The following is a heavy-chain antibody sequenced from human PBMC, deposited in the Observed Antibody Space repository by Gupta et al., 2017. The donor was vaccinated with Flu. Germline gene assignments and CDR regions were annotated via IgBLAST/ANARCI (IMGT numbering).Heavy chain of an antibody. CDR1: GFSLNTLGMC. V-gene: IGHV2-70*17. CDR3: ARMVTSSGYYYDD. D-gene: IGHD3-22*01. Sequence: QVTLRESGPALVRPTQTLTLTCTFSGFSLNTLGMCVSWIRQPPGKALEWLASIDWEDDKFYSTSLKTRLTISKDTSKNHVVFTMTNLDPVDTATYYCARMVTSSGYYYDDWGQGALVVVSS. J-gene: IGHJ4*02. CDR2: IDWEDDK.